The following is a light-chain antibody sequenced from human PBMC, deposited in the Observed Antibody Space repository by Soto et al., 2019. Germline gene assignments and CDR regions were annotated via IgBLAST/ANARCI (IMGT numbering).Light chain of an antibody. V-gene: IGLV2-14*01. CDR2: EVT. CDR3: SSHAGSSAFYV. Sequence: QSVLTQPASVSGSPGQSITISCTVTSSDIGAYDYVSWYQQYPGRVPKLLIHEVTNRPSGVSDRFSGSKSGNTASLTISGLQTEVEADYYCSSHAGSSAFYVFGTGTKVTVL. CDR1: SSDIGAYDY. J-gene: IGLJ1*01.